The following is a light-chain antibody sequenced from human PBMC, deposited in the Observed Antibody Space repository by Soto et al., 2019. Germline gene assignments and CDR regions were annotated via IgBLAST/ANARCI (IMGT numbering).Light chain of an antibody. CDR2: GAI. V-gene: IGKV3-15*01. J-gene: IGKJ1*01. CDR1: QSVNTN. CDR3: QQSNKWPWT. Sequence: EIVMTQSPATLSVSPGERATLSCRASQSVNTNLAWFQQKLGQAPRLLIYGAITRATNIPARFSGSGSGTEFTLTISSLQSEDFAVYFCQQSNKWPWTFGQGTRVEV.